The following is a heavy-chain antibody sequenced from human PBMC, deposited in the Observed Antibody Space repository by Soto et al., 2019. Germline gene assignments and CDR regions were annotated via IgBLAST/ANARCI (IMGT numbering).Heavy chain of an antibody. D-gene: IGHD6-13*01. CDR1: GFTFSGYA. CDR2: VSDNGDTT. V-gene: IGHV3-23*01. CDR3: AKDRPRGSSVAAPRGDWFDP. Sequence: GGSLRLSCAASGFTFSGYAMTWVRQAPGKGLEWVSTVSDNGDTTVYADSVQGRSTISRDNSKNTLYLQINNLGAEDTAVYYCAKDRPRGSSVAAPRGDWFDPWGQGTLVTVSS. J-gene: IGHJ5*02.